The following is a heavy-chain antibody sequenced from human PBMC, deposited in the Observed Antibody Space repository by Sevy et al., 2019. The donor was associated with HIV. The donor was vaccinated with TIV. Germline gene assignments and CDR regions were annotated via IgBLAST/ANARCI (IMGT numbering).Heavy chain of an antibody. CDR1: GFTFSSYG. CDR2: IRYDGSNK. D-gene: IGHD1-7*01. CDR3: AKVPAGGTTLYYYYYMDV. Sequence: GGSLRLSCAASGFTFSSYGMHWVRQAPGKGLEWMAFIRYDGSNKYYADSVKGRFTSSRDNSKNTLYLQMNSLRAEDTAVYYCAKVPAGGTTLYYYYYMDVWGKGTTVTVSS. V-gene: IGHV3-30*02. J-gene: IGHJ6*03.